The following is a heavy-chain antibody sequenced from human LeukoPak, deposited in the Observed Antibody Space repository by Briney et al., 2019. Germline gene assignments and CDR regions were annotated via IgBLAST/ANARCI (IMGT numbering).Heavy chain of an antibody. CDR1: GFTFTNNF. J-gene: IGHJ4*01. CDR2: IKQDGSET. Sequence: GGSLRLSCAASGFTFTNNFMSWVRQVPGKGLEWVANIKQDGSETTYADSVRGRFTIFRENAKDSVYLQMNSLRAEDSATYYCVREGFYFFDFWGQGTLVTVSS. CDR3: VREGFYFFDF. V-gene: IGHV3-7*01.